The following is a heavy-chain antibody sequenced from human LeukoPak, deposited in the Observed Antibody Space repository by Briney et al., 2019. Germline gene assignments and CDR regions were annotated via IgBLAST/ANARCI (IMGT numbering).Heavy chain of an antibody. Sequence: GGSLRLSCAASGFTFSSYSISWVRQAPGKGLEWLSSISSSSSYIYYADSVKGRFTISRDNAKNSLYLQMNSLRAEDTAVYYCARKGDGYTPFDYWGQGTLVTVSS. CDR2: ISSSSSYI. CDR1: GFTFSSYS. J-gene: IGHJ4*02. D-gene: IGHD5-24*01. CDR3: ARKGDGYTPFDY. V-gene: IGHV3-21*01.